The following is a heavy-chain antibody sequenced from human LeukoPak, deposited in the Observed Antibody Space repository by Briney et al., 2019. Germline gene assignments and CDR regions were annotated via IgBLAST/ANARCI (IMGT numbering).Heavy chain of an antibody. Sequence: ASVKVSCKTSGYTFTGYYMHWVRQAPGQGLEWMGWINPKSAGTNYAQKFQGRLTMTRDTSISTAYMELSRLRSDDTAVYYCARVARIAAAGYFDYWGQGTLVTVSS. CDR2: INPKSAGT. CDR1: GYTFTGYY. D-gene: IGHD6-13*01. CDR3: ARVARIAAAGYFDY. V-gene: IGHV1-2*02. J-gene: IGHJ4*02.